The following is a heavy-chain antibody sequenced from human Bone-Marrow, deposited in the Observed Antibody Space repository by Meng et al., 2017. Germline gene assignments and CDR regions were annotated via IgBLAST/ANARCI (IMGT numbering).Heavy chain of an antibody. Sequence: GESLKISCAASGFTFSSYAMHWVRQAPGKGLEWAAVISYDGSNKYYADSVKGRFTISRDNSKNTLYLQMNSRRAEDTAVYYCARAGIRKLDYWGQGTLVTVSS. J-gene: IGHJ4*02. D-gene: IGHD1-1*01. V-gene: IGHV3-30*01. CDR1: GFTFSSYA. CDR3: ARAGIRKLDY. CDR2: ISYDGSNK.